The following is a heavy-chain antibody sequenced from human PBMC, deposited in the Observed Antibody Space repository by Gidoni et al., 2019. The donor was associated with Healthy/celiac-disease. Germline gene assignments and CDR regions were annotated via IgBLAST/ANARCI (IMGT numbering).Heavy chain of an antibody. CDR3: ARARGPIDDLYCGGDCFYYFDY. Sequence: GTAGDTYYPGSVKGRFTISRENAKNSLYLQMNSLRAGDTAVYYCARARGPIDDLYCGGDCFYYFDYWGQGTLVTVSS. CDR2: GTAGDT. J-gene: IGHJ4*02. D-gene: IGHD2-21*02. V-gene: IGHV3-13*01.